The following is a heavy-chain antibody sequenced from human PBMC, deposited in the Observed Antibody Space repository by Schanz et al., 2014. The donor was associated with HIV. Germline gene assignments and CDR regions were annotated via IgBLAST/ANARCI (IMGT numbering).Heavy chain of an antibody. CDR3: ARDYYDSSAYYPPAWYTFDI. D-gene: IGHD3-22*01. CDR2: INPTGGTT. J-gene: IGHJ3*02. Sequence: QVQLVQSGAEVKKPGASVKVSCKASGHTFTNYGISWVRQAPGQGLEWMGVINPTGGTTAYAEKFQGRVTMTRDTSTSTVYMELSNLGSGDAAVYFCARDYYDSSAYYPPAWYTFDIWGPGTQVTVSS. CDR1: GHTFTNYG. V-gene: IGHV1-46*01.